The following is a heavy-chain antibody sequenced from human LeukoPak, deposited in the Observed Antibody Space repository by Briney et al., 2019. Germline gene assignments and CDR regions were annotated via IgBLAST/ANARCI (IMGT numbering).Heavy chain of an antibody. J-gene: IGHJ6*02. Sequence: NPSETLSLTCTVSGGSISSYYWSWIRQPPGKGLEWIGYIYYSGSTNYNPSLKSRVTISVDTSKNQFSLKLSSVTAADTAVYYCAREGRSIIYGMDVWGQGTTVTVSS. CDR1: GGSISSYY. CDR2: IYYSGST. V-gene: IGHV4-59*01. CDR3: AREGRSIIYGMDV.